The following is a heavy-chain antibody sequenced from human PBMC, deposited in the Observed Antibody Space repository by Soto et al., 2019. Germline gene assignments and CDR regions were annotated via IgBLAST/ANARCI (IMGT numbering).Heavy chain of an antibody. D-gene: IGHD3-22*01. CDR2: IYHSGST. J-gene: IGHJ5*02. CDR1: GGSISSGGYS. Sequence: PSETLSLTCAVSGGSISSGGYSWSWIRQPPGKGLEWIGYIYHSGSTYYNPSLKSRVTISVDRSKNQFSLKLSSVTAADTAVYYCARAGDSSGYYYVVGNNWFDPWGQGTLVTVSS. V-gene: IGHV4-30-2*01. CDR3: ARAGDSSGYYYVVGNNWFDP.